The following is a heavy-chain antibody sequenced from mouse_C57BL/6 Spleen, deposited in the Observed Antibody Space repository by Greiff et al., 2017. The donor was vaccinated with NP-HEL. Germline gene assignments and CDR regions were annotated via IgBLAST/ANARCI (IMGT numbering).Heavy chain of an antibody. J-gene: IGHJ2*01. CDR3: ARGDAITTVVRFDY. Sequence: EVQLVESEGGLVQPGSSMKLSCTASGFTFSDYYMAWVRQVPEKGLEWVANINYDGSSTYYLDSLKSRFIISRDNAKNILYLQMSSLKSEDTATYNCARGDAITTVVRFDYWGQSTTVTVSS. D-gene: IGHD1-1*01. V-gene: IGHV5-16*01. CDR1: GFTFSDYY. CDR2: INYDGSST.